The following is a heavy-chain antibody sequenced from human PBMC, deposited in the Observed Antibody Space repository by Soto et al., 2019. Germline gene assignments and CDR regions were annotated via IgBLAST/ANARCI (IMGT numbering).Heavy chain of an antibody. CDR3: AKDHFGWWELSHDAFDI. D-gene: IGHD1-26*01. CDR1: GFTFSSYG. V-gene: IGHV3-30*18. CDR2: ISYDGSNK. Sequence: GGSLRLSCAASGFTFSSYGMHWVRQAPGKGLEWVAVISYDGSNKYYADSVKGRFTISRDNSKNTLYLQMNSLRAEDTAVYYCAKDHFGWWELSHDAFDIWGQGTMVTVSS. J-gene: IGHJ3*02.